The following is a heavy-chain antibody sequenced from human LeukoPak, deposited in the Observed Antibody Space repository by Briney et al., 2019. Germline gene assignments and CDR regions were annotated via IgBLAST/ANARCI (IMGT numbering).Heavy chain of an antibody. D-gene: IGHD3-10*01. J-gene: IGHJ4*02. V-gene: IGHV4-39*01. CDR3: ARQHEF. CDR1: GASIISGNYF. Sequence: SETLSLTCTVSGASIISGNYFWGWVRQPPGKRLEWIGSWHHSGITDYNPSLKSRVTIVADTSKNQFSLKLASVAAADSAVYFCARQHEFWGQGTLVTVSS. CDR2: WHHSGIT.